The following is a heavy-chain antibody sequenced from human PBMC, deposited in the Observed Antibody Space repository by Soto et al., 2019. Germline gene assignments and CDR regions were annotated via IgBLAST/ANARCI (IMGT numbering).Heavy chain of an antibody. J-gene: IGHJ6*02. CDR3: ARATTRRASCHETCYYYGMDV. Sequence: QVQLVESGGGVVQPGRSLRLSCAASGFTFNIYAIHWVRQAPGEGLEWLSVISYDGNNKYYADSVKGRFTISRDNSKNTVYLQKNSLRAEHSSAVYCARATTRRASCHETCYYYGMDVSCQGTALTV. V-gene: IGHV3-30-3*01. CDR2: ISYDGNNK. CDR1: GFTFNIYA. D-gene: IGHD2-2*01.